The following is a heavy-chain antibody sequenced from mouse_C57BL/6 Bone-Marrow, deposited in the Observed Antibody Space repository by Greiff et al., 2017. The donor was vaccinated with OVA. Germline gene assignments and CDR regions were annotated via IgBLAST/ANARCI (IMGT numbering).Heavy chain of an antibody. V-gene: IGHV1-81*01. J-gene: IGHJ4*01. D-gene: IGHD2-4*01. CDR2: IYPRSGNT. Sequence: VKLMESGAELARPGASVKLSCKASGYTFTSYGISWVKQRTGQGLEWIGEIYPRSGNTYYNEKFKGKATLTADKSSSTAYMELRSLTSEDSAVYFCARYYYDYDVGYYAMDYWGQGTSVTVSS. CDR3: ARYYYDYDVGYYAMDY. CDR1: GYTFTSYG.